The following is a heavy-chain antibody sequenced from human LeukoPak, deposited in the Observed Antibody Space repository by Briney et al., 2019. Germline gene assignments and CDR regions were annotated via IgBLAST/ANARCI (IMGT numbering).Heavy chain of an antibody. CDR3: ARGTGGSGIDY. D-gene: IGHD2-8*02. V-gene: IGHV3-21*01. CDR1: GFTFSSYS. CDR2: ISSSSSYI. J-gene: IGHJ4*02. Sequence: AGGSLRLSCAASGFTFSSYSMNWVRQAPGKGLEWVSSISSSSSYIYYADSVKGRFTISRDNAKNSLYLQMNSLRAEDTAVYYCARGTGGSGIDYWGQGTLVTVSS.